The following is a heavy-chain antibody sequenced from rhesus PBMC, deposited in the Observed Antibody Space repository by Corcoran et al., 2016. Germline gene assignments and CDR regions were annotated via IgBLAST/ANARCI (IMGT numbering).Heavy chain of an antibody. J-gene: IGHJ4*01. V-gene: IGHV4S2*01. Sequence: QVQLQESGPGLGKPSETLPLTCAVSVASISSDYWSWIRQAPGKGLEWLGYSDGTGGSTNSPPTLQSRVTISQATAKDQFSLKVTAVTAADTAVYYCARGRGGTYDKFDYWGQGVLVTVSS. CDR2: SDGTGGST. D-gene: IGHD3-40*01. CDR1: VASISSDY. CDR3: ARGRGGTYDKFDY.